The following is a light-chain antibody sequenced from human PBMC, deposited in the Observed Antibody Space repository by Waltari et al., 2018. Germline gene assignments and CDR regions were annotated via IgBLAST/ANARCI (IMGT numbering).Light chain of an antibody. CDR3: QKYDSAPRT. V-gene: IGKV1-27*01. CDR2: AAS. CDR1: QGITNY. Sequence: DIQMTQSPSSLSASVGDRFTITCRASQGITNYLAWYQHKPGKVPKLLIYAASTLQSGVPSRFSGSGSGTDFTLTISSLQPEDVATYYCQKYDSAPRTFGQGTKVEIK. J-gene: IGKJ1*01.